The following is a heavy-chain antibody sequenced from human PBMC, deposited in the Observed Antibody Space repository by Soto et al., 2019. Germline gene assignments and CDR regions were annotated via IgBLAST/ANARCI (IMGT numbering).Heavy chain of an antibody. CDR2: ISGSGGST. V-gene: IGHV3-23*01. Sequence: GGSLRLSCAASGFTFSSYAMSWVRQAPGKGLEWVSAISGSGGSTYYADSVKGRFTISKDNSKNTLYLQMNSLRAEDTAVYYGAKNRNSGYAKSAFDIWGQGTMVTVSS. D-gene: IGHD5-12*01. CDR1: GFTFSSYA. CDR3: AKNRNSGYAKSAFDI. J-gene: IGHJ3*02.